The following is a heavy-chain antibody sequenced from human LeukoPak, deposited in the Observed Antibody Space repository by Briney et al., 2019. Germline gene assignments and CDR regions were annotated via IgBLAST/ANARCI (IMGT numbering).Heavy chain of an antibody. Sequence: GGSLRLSCAASGFTVSSNYMSWVRQAPGKGLEWVAIISYDGNDKYYTDSVKGRFTISRDKSKNTLYLQMNSLRAEDTAVYYCARDRDTAMGLWGQGTLVTVSS. J-gene: IGHJ4*02. V-gene: IGHV3-30-3*01. D-gene: IGHD5-18*01. CDR2: ISYDGNDK. CDR1: GFTVSSNY. CDR3: ARDRDTAMGL.